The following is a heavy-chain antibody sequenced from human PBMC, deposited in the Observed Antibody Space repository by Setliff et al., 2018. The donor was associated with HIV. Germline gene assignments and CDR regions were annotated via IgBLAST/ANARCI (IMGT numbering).Heavy chain of an antibody. CDR2: INVGNGNT. Sequence: ASVKVSCKASGYSFSNYVMQWVRQAPGQRLEWMGWINVGNGNTKYSEKFQGRVTITRDTSASTAYMELSSLRSEDTAVYYCASLGYSYGPDFDYWGQGTLVTVSS. CDR1: GYSFSNYV. CDR3: ASLGYSYGPDFDY. J-gene: IGHJ4*02. D-gene: IGHD5-18*01. V-gene: IGHV1-3*01.